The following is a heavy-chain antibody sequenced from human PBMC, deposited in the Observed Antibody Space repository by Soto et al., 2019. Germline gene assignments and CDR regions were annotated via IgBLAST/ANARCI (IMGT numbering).Heavy chain of an antibody. V-gene: IGHV4-59*01. CDR1: GDSISTFY. CDR3: ARQRGNYFDY. J-gene: IGHJ4*02. CDR2: IYYTGST. D-gene: IGHD3-10*01. Sequence: SETLSLTCTVSGDSISTFYWSWIRQPPGKGLEWIGYIYYTGSTNHNPSLKSRVTMSVDTSKKQFSLKLTSVTAADTAVYYCARQRGNYFDYWGQGSLVTVSS.